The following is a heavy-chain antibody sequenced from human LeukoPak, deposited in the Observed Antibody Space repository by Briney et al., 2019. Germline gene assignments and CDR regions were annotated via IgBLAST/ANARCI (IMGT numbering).Heavy chain of an antibody. Sequence: PGGSLRLSCAASGFTFSSYGMHWVRQAPGKGLEWVAGISYDGSNKYYADFVKGRFTISRDNSKNTLYLQMNSLRAEDTAVYYCATAGGQLIHGFGYFEYWGQGTLVTVSS. D-gene: IGHD1-1*01. CDR1: GFTFSSYG. CDR3: ATAGGQLIHGFGYFEY. V-gene: IGHV3-30*03. CDR2: ISYDGSNK. J-gene: IGHJ4*02.